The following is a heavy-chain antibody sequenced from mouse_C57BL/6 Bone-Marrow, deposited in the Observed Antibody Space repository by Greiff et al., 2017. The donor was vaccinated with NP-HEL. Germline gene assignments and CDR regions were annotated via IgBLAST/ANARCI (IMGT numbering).Heavy chain of an antibody. Sequence: EVKLVESGGDLVKPGGSLKLSCAASGFTFSSYGMSWVRQTPDKRLEWVATISSGGSYTYYPDSVKGRFTISRDNAKNTLYLQMSSLKSEDTAMYYCARPTTVRYAMDYWGQGTSVTVSS. V-gene: IGHV5-6*02. D-gene: IGHD1-1*01. CDR3: ARPTTVRYAMDY. J-gene: IGHJ4*01. CDR1: GFTFSSYG. CDR2: ISSGGSYT.